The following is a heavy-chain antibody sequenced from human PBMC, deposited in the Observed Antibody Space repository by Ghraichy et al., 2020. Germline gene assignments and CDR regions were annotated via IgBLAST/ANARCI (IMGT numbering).Heavy chain of an antibody. Sequence: SETLSLTCTVSGGAIANYFWSWIRQAPGKGLEWIGYIYYSGTTEYNPSLKSRVTISIDTSNTQFYLEVSSLTAADTAVYYCARGWILSTYYYGMDVWGQGTTVTVSS. CDR2: IYYSGTT. CDR3: ARGWILSTYYYGMDV. J-gene: IGHJ6*02. D-gene: IGHD1-1*01. CDR1: GGAIANYF. V-gene: IGHV4-59*12.